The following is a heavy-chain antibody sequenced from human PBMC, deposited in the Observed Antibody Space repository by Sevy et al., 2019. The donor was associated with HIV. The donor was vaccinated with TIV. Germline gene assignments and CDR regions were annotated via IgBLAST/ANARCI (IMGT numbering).Heavy chain of an antibody. CDR3: AGGVGLDC. V-gene: IGHV3-7*01. Sequence: GGSLRLSCAASGFTFSHYWMTWVRQAPGKGLEWVASIRPDGSDKYYVDSVKGRFTISRDNAKNSMYLQMNSLRADDTDMDYCAGGVGLDCWGQGALVTVSS. CDR2: IRPDGSDK. J-gene: IGHJ4*02. CDR1: GFTFSHYW. D-gene: IGHD1-26*01.